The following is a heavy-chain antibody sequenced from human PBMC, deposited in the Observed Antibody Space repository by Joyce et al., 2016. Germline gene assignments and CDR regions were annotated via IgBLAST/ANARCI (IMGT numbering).Heavy chain of an antibody. CDR3: ALLTWEKSPTQRHCSSGTCYLFDY. V-gene: IGHV5-10-1*01. D-gene: IGHD2-15*01. J-gene: IGHJ4*02. CDR1: GYSFTRNW. Sequence: EVQLVQSGAEVKKPGESLRISCKGSGYSFTRNWITWVRQRPGKGLESIGRLCPSDSYTKYSPTIQGHVPISADKAISTAYLEWGSLKAADTAIYYCALLTWEKSPTQRHCSSGTCYLFDYWGQGTLVTVSS. CDR2: LCPSDSYT.